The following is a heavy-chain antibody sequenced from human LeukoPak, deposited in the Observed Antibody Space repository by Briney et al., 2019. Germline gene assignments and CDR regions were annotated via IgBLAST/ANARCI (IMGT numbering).Heavy chain of an antibody. CDR3: ARDQPVQIGLFDY. Sequence: PGGSLRLSGAASGFICSNYAMAWVRQAPGKGLEWCSVISASGHTTYYADSVKGRFTISRDNSKNTLYLQINSLRAEDPAVYYCARDQPVQIGLFDYWGQGTLVTVSS. J-gene: IGHJ4*02. V-gene: IGHV3-23*01. CDR1: GFICSNYA. CDR2: ISASGHTT. D-gene: IGHD1-1*01.